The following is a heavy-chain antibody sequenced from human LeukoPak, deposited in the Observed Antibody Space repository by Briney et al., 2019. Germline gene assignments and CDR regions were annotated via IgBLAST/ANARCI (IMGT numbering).Heavy chain of an antibody. CDR1: GFTFSNSG. CDR3: AKEASTFDFDY. CDR2: IHFDGDNK. J-gene: IGHJ4*02. D-gene: IGHD3-3*02. Sequence: PGGSLRLSRAASGFTFSNSGMHCVRQAPGKGLEWVAFIHFDGDNKYFADSVKGRFTISRDNSKNTLFLQMNSLRAEDTAVYYCAKEASTFDFDYWGQGTLVTVSS. V-gene: IGHV3-30*02.